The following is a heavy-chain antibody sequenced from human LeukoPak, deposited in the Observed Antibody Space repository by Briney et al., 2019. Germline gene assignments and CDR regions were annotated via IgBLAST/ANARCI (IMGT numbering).Heavy chain of an antibody. CDR2: ISSSSSYI. D-gene: IGHD3-9*01. CDR1: GFTFSSYS. CDR3: ARGIRTILVKGAFDY. Sequence: GGSLRPSCAASGFTFSSYSMNWVRQAPGKGLEWVSSISSSSSYIYYADSVKGRFTISRDNAKNSLYLQMNSLRAEDTAVYYCARGIRTILVKGAFDYWGQGTLVTVSS. V-gene: IGHV3-21*01. J-gene: IGHJ4*02.